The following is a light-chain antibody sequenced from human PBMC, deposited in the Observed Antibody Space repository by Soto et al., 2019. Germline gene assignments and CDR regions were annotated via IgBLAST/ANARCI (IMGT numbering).Light chain of an antibody. CDR1: QSVSNNY. J-gene: IGKJ4*01. CDR3: AQYGSSTLT. CDR2: RAS. Sequence: EIVLTQSPGTLSLSPGERATLSFRASQSVSNNYLAWYQQKPGQAPKFLIYRASISATGIPDRFTGSGSGTEFTLTIRGLEHEDFAVYSFAQYGSSTLTFGGGSKGDI. V-gene: IGKV3-20*01.